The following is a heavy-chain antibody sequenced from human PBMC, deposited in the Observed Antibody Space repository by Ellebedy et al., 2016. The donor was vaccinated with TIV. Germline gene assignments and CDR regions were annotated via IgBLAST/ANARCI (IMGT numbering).Heavy chain of an antibody. CDR2: IKQDGSEK. CDR1: GFTFSSYW. J-gene: IGHJ6*02. CDR3: ARDPGYYYGMDV. Sequence: GESLKISCAASGFTFSSYWMSWVRQAPGKGLEWVANIKQDGSEKYYVDSVKGRFTISRDNAKNSLYLQMNSLRAEDTAVYYCARDPGYYYGMDVWGQGTTVTVSS. V-gene: IGHV3-7*01.